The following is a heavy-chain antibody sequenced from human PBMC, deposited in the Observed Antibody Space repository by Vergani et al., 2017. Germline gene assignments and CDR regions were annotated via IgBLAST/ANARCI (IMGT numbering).Heavy chain of an antibody. CDR2: IYYSGST. Sequence: QVQLQESGPGLVKPSETLSLTCTVSGGSISSYYWSWIRQPPGKGLEWIGYIYYSGSTNYNPSLKSRVTISVDTSKNQFSLKLSSVTAADTAVYYCARDRTGTKFDYWGQGTLVTGSS. D-gene: IGHD1-1*01. J-gene: IGHJ4*02. V-gene: IGHV4-59*01. CDR1: GGSISSYY. CDR3: ARDRTGTKFDY.